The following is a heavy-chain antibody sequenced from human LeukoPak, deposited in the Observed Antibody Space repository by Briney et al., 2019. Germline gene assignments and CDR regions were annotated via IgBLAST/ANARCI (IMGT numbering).Heavy chain of an antibody. D-gene: IGHD3-9*01. Sequence: SETLSLTCSVSGGSIRDYDWSWIRQPPGKGLEWIAYIYYTGNTNYNPSLKSRVTISVDTSKNQFSLELSSVTAADTAVYYCARQDQYYDILSGYSGYWYFALWGRGTLVTVSS. CDR1: GGSIRDYD. V-gene: IGHV4-59*08. CDR3: ARQDQYYDILSGYSGYWYFAL. CDR2: IYYTGNT. J-gene: IGHJ2*01.